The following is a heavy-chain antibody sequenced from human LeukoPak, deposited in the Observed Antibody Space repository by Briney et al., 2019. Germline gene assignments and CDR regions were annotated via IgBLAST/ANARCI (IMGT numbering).Heavy chain of an antibody. Sequence: HPGRSLRLSCAASGFTFSSYAMHWVRQAPGKGLEWVAVISYDGSNKYYADSVKGRFTISRDNSKNTLYLQMNSLGAEDTAVYYCARFLSMVYAPYYFDYWGQGTLVTVSS. V-gene: IGHV3-30-3*01. CDR1: GFTFSSYA. CDR2: ISYDGSNK. D-gene: IGHD2-8*01. CDR3: ARFLSMVYAPYYFDY. J-gene: IGHJ4*02.